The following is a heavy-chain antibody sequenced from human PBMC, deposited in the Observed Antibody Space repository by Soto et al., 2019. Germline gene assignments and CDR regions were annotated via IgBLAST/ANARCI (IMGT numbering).Heavy chain of an antibody. CDR1: GGTFSSCA. D-gene: IGHD3-3*01. J-gene: IGHJ6*02. CDR3: ARVRLYDFSLPPYYGMDV. Sequence: SVKVSCKASGGTFSSCAISWVRQAPGQGLEWMGGIIPIFGTANYAQKFQGRVTITADESTRTAYMELSSLRSEDTAVYYCARVRLYDFSLPPYYGMDVWGQGTTVTVSS. CDR2: IIPIFGTA. V-gene: IGHV1-69*13.